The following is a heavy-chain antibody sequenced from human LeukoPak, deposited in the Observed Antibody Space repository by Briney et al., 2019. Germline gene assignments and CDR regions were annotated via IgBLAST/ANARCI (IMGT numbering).Heavy chain of an antibody. CDR1: GFTFSTCG. CDR2: ISYDGTDK. CDR3: AKGVAAAGHPYYFDY. V-gene: IGHV3-30*18. D-gene: IGHD6-13*01. J-gene: IGHJ4*02. Sequence: TGRSLRLSCAASGFTFSTCGMHWVRQAPGKGLEWVAVISYDGTDKYYADSVKGRLTISRDNSKNTLYLQMNSLRAEDTAVYYCAKGVAAAGHPYYFDYWGQGTLVTVSS.